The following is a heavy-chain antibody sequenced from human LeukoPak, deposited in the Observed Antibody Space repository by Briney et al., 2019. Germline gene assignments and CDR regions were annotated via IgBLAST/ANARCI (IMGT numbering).Heavy chain of an antibody. J-gene: IGHJ4*02. CDR3: ARDTGYWEEGFDY. V-gene: IGHV3-48*01. D-gene: IGHD3-22*01. CDR1: GFTFSSYS. Sequence: GGSLRLSCAASGFTFSSYSMNWVRQAPGQGLEWVSYITSDSTTMLYADSVKGRFTISRDNAKNSLYLQMNSLRAEDTAVYYCARDTGYWEEGFDYWGQGTLVTVSS. CDR2: ITSDSTTM.